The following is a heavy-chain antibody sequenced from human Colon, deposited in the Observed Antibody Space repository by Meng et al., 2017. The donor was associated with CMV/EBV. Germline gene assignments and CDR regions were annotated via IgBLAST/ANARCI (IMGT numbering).Heavy chain of an antibody. CDR2: INPSGGST. Sequence: ASVKVSCKASGYTFTSYYMHWVRQAPGQGLEWMGIINPSGGSTSYAQKFQGRVTMTRDTSTSTVYMELSSLRSEDTAVYYCAGDRIQGGSYYYYYGMDVWGQGTTVTVSS. CDR1: GYTFTSYY. V-gene: IGHV1-46*01. CDR3: AGDRIQGGSYYYYYGMDV. J-gene: IGHJ6*02. D-gene: IGHD1-26*01.